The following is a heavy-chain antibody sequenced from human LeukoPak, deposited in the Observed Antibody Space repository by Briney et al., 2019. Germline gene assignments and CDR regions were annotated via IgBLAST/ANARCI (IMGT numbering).Heavy chain of an antibody. CDR3: ATQKYHSGYRH. J-gene: IGHJ4*02. D-gene: IGHD5-12*01. Sequence: GGSLRLSCAASGFTFSSYSMNWVRQAPGKGLEWVSSISSSSSYIYYADSVKGRFTISRDNAKNSLYLQMNSLRAEDTAVYYCATQKYHSGYRHWGQGTLVTVSS. CDR2: ISSSSSYI. CDR1: GFTFSSYS. V-gene: IGHV3-21*01.